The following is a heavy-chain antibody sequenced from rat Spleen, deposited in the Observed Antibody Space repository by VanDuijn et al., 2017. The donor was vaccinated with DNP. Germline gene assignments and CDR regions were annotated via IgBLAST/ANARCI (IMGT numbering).Heavy chain of an antibody. D-gene: IGHD1-2*01. CDR2: MSSGGST. V-gene: IGHV2S12*01. CDR1: GFSLTNYH. J-gene: IGHJ2*01. Sequence: QVQLKESGPGLVQPSQTLSLTCTVSGFSLTNYHVDWVRQPPGKGLEWIASMSSGGSTYYNSALKSRLSISKDTSKTQVFLKMNSLQTEDTATYYCARAQTPYSSYTPFDYWGQGVMVTVSS. CDR3: ARAQTPYSSYTPFDY.